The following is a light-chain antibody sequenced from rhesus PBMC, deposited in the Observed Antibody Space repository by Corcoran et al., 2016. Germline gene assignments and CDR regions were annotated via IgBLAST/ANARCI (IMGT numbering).Light chain of an antibody. V-gene: IGKV1-21*01. CDR2: KAS. CDR1: QGISSW. J-gene: IGKJ1*01. CDR3: RNYKSAPRT. Sequence: DIQMTQSPSSLSAFVGDRVTITCRASQGISSWLAWYQQKPGKAPKLLIDKASRLQSGVPSRFSGRGSWTDFTLTIRSLQPEDFATYYCRNYKSAPRTFGQGTKVDIK.